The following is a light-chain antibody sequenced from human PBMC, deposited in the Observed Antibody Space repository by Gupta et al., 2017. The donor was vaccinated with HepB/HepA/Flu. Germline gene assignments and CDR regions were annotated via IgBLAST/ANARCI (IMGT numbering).Light chain of an antibody. CDR1: SSNIGNDN. J-gene: IGLJ1*01. CDR3: VGWDDSLSGYV. V-gene: IGLV1-47*02. Sequence: VLPQPPSASGTPGQRVTISCSGSSSNIGNDNAYWYHQLPGTAPKLLIYNDNQRPSGVPDRFSGSKSGTTASLAISGLRSEDEADYYCVGWDDSLSGYVFGAGTKVTVL. CDR2: NDN.